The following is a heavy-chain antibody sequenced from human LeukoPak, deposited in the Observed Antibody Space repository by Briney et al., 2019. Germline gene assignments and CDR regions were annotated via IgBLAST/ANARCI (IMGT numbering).Heavy chain of an antibody. D-gene: IGHD4-17*01. CDR1: GFPFSSYA. J-gene: IGHJ4*02. CDR3: ATKPSNGDRYFDY. CDR2: ISPTTGTT. Sequence: GGALRLSCAASGFPFSSYAMSWIRKAPGEGLEWFSAISPTTGTTFYPDSVKGRFTISRDNSENTLFPPMNSLRAEDTAVYYCATKPSNGDRYFDYWGQGALVTVSS. V-gene: IGHV3-23*01.